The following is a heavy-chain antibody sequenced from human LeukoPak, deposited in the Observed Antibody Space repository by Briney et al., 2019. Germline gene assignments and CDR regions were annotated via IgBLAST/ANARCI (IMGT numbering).Heavy chain of an antibody. Sequence: GGSLRLSCAAAGFTFNNYGMHWVRQAPGKGLEWVAVISYDGSNKYYPDSVKGRFTISRDNNKNMVYLQMNSLRAEDTAAYYCAADYYDSSGYSTFDYWGQGTLVTVSS. D-gene: IGHD3-22*01. CDR1: GFTFNNYG. V-gene: IGHV3-30*03. CDR3: AADYYDSSGYSTFDY. CDR2: ISYDGSNK. J-gene: IGHJ4*02.